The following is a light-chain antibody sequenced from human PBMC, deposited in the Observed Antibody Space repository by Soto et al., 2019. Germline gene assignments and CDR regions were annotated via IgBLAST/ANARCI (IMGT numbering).Light chain of an antibody. CDR3: HQYNFWPT. V-gene: IGKV3-15*01. CDR2: GTS. Sequence: IFMTQSPSTLSLSPVEIATLSCRASQSVSSNLAWYQQKPGQSPRLLIYGTSTRATGIPARFSGSGSGTEFTLTISSLQSEDFAVYYCHQYNFWPTFGQGTKVDIK. CDR1: QSVSSN. J-gene: IGKJ1*01.